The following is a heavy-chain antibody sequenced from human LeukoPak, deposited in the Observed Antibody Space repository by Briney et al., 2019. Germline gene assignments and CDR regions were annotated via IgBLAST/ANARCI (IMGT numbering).Heavy chain of an antibody. J-gene: IGHJ4*02. D-gene: IGHD3-10*01. CDR3: ARVVGGGFGELFGPHYYFDY. CDR1: GGSFSGYS. CDR2: IYHSGST. V-gene: IGHV4-30-2*01. Sequence: SETLSLTCAVYGGSFSGYSWSWIRQPPGKGLEWIGYIYHSGSTYYNPSLKSRVTISVDRSKNQFSLKLSSVTAADTAVYYCARVVGGGFGELFGPHYYFDYWGQGTLVTVSS.